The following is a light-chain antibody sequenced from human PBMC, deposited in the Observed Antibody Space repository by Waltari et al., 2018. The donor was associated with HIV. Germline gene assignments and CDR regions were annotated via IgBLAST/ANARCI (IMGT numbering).Light chain of an antibody. J-gene: IGLJ2*01. CDR3: CSYAGIYTFL. CDR2: DVT. CDR1: SSDIATYNY. V-gene: IGLV2-11*01. Sequence: QSALTQPASVSGSLGQSITISCIGTSSDIATYNYVSWYQQHPGKAPKLMIYDVTKRPAGVPDRFSGSKSGNTASLTISGLQAEDEADYYCCSYAGIYTFLFGGGTKLTVL.